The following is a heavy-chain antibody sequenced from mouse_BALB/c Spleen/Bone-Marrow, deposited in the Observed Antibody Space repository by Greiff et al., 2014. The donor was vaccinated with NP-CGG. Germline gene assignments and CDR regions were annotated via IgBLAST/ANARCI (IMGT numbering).Heavy chain of an antibody. CDR1: GFNIKDYY. Sequence: EVQLQQSGAELVRSGASVKLSCTASGFNIKDYYMHWVKQRPEQGLEWIGWIDPENGDTEYDPKFQGKATMTADTSSNTAYLQLSSLTSEDTAVYYCNGGYYEAWFAYWGQGTLVTVSA. CDR2: IDPENGDT. CDR3: NGGYYEAWFAY. J-gene: IGHJ3*01. V-gene: IGHV14-4*02. D-gene: IGHD2-3*01.